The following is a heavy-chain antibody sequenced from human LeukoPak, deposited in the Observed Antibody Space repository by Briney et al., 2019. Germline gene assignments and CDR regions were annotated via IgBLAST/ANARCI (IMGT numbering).Heavy chain of an antibody. J-gene: IGHJ6*02. CDR3: AAFGCSSTSCYRPLDSWVYYYYYGMDV. D-gene: IGHD2-2*01. Sequence: SETLSLTCAVSGGSISSGGYSWSWIRQPPGKGLEWIGYIYHSGSTYYNPSLKSRVTISVDTSKNQFSLKLSSVTAADTAVYYCAAFGCSSTSCYRPLDSWVYYYYYGMDVWGQGTTVTVSS. CDR2: IYHSGST. V-gene: IGHV4-30-2*01. CDR1: GGSISSGGYS.